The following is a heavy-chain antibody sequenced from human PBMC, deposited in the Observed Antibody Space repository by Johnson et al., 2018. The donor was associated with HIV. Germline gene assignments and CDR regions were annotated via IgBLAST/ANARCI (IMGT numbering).Heavy chain of an antibody. CDR3: ARGGAGVAAAEDAFDI. CDR1: GFTFSSYG. J-gene: IGHJ3*02. CDR2: ISYDGSNK. D-gene: IGHD6-13*01. V-gene: IGHV3-30*03. Sequence: QMQLVESGGGVVQPGRSLRLSCAASGFTFSSYGMHWVRQAPGKGLEWVAVISYDGSNKYYADSVKGRFTISRDNSKNTLYLQMNSLRPEDTALYYCARGGAGVAAAEDAFDIWGQGTMVTVSS.